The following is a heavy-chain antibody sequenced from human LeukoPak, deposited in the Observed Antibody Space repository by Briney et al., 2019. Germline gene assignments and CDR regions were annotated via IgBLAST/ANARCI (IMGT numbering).Heavy chain of an antibody. J-gene: IGHJ4*02. CDR2: IYTSGST. Sequence: SETLSLTCAVYGGSFSGYYWSWIRQPAGKGLEWIGRIYTSGSTNYNPSLKSRVTMSVDTSKNQFSLKLSSVTAADTAVYYCARDRSGWYYFDYWGQGTLVTVSS. V-gene: IGHV4-4*07. CDR1: GGSFSGYY. CDR3: ARDRSGWYYFDY. D-gene: IGHD6-19*01.